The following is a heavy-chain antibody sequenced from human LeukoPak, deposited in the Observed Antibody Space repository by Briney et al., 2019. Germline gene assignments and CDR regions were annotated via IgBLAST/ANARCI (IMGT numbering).Heavy chain of an antibody. CDR1: GYSISSGYY. J-gene: IGHJ5*02. CDR2: IDHSGST. V-gene: IGHV4-38-2*02. Sequence: PSETLSLTCTVSGYSISSGYYWGWIRQPPGKGLEWTGSIDHSGSTYYNPSLKSRVTISVDTSKNQFSLKLSSVTAADTAVYYCAKKSYDFWSGYLMVNWFDPWGQGTLVTVSS. D-gene: IGHD3-3*01. CDR3: AKKSYDFWSGYLMVNWFDP.